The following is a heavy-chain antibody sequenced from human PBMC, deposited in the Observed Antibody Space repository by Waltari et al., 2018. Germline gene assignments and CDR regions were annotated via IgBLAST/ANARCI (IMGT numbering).Heavy chain of an antibody. D-gene: IGHD6-25*01. J-gene: IGHJ4*02. CDR3: ARVSQRRGVFDY. CDR2: IYYSGTT. CDR1: GGSISSGGYY. Sequence: QVQLQESGPGLVKPSQTLSLTCTVSGGSISSGGYYWSWTRQHPGKGLEWIWYIYYSGTTYSNPSLKSLVTISVDTSKNQFSLKLSSVTAADTAVYYCARVSQRRGVFDYWGQGTLVTVSS. V-gene: IGHV4-31*01.